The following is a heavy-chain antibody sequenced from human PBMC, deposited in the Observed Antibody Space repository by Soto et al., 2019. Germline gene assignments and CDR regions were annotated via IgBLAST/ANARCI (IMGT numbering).Heavy chain of an antibody. CDR2: MNPNSGNT. CDR1: GYTFTSYD. Sequence: ASVKVSCKASGYTFTSYDINWVRQATGQGLEWMGWMNPNSGNTGYAQKFQGRVTMTRNTSISTAYMELSSLRSEDTAVYYCARGVFLISYYDFWSGSYTRNYYYDMDVWGQGPTVTVSS. V-gene: IGHV1-8*01. CDR3: ARGVFLISYYDFWSGSYTRNYYYDMDV. D-gene: IGHD3-3*01. J-gene: IGHJ6*02.